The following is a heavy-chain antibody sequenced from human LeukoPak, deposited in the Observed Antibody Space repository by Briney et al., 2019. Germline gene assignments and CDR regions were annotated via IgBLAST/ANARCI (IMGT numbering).Heavy chain of an antibody. Sequence: PGGTLRLSCAASGFTFSSYGMSWVRQAPGKGLEWVSAISGSGGSTYYADSVKGRFTISRDNAKNSLYLQMNSLRAEDTAVYYCAREGGDIVATSPDYWGQGTLVTVSS. CDR1: GFTFSSYG. V-gene: IGHV3-23*01. J-gene: IGHJ4*02. D-gene: IGHD5-12*01. CDR2: ISGSGGST. CDR3: AREGGDIVATSPDY.